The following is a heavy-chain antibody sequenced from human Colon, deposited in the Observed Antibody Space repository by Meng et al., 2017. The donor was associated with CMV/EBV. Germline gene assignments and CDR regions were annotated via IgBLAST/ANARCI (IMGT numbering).Heavy chain of an antibody. V-gene: IGHV4-39*07. CDR3: ARESGKFWSGYSNPIY. J-gene: IGHJ4*02. D-gene: IGHD3-3*01. Sequence: SETLSLTCTVSGAPIVSSSYNWGWTRQPPGKGLEWIGNVYYSGVSDYNPSLNSRVTISVDTSKNQFSLRLNSVTAADTAVYYCARESGKFWSGYSNPIYWGQGTMVTVSS. CDR1: GAPIVSSSYN. CDR2: VYYSGVS.